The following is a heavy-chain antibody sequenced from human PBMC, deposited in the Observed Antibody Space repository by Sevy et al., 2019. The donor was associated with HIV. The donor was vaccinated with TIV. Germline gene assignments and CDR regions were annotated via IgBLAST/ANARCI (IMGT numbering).Heavy chain of an antibody. Sequence: SETLSLTCTVSGGSISSYYWSWIRQPPGKGLEWIGHIFYSGSTDYNPSLKSRVTISVDTSKNQFSLNLTSVTAADRAVYYCARGDWNYSDYYYGMDVWGHGTTVTVSS. V-gene: IGHV4-59*01. D-gene: IGHD1-7*01. CDR2: IFYSGST. CDR1: GGSISSYY. CDR3: ARGDWNYSDYYYGMDV. J-gene: IGHJ6*02.